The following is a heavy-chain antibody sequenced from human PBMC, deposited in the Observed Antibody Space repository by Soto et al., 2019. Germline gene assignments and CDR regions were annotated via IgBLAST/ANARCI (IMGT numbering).Heavy chain of an antibody. Sequence: SETLSLTCTASGGSISSYYWSWIRQPPGKGLEWIGYIYYSGSTNYNSSLKSRVTISVDTSKNQLSLKLSSVTAADAAVYYCARATYYYDSSGYYGYYFGYWGQGTLVTVSS. D-gene: IGHD3-22*01. V-gene: IGHV4-59*01. CDR3: ARATYYYDSSGYYGYYFGY. CDR1: GGSISSYY. CDR2: IYYSGST. J-gene: IGHJ4*02.